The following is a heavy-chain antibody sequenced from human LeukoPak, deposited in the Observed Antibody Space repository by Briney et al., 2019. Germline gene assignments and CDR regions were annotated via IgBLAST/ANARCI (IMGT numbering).Heavy chain of an antibody. CDR3: ARERVGYSYGATCFDY. J-gene: IGHJ4*02. V-gene: IGHV4-61*02. CDR2: IYTSGST. Sequence: SQTLSPTCTVSGGSISSGSYYWSWIRQPAGKGLEWIGRIYTSGSTNYNPSLKSRVTISVDTSKNQLSLKLSSVTAADTAVYYCARERVGYSYGATCFDYWGQGTLVTVSS. CDR1: GGSISSGSYY. D-gene: IGHD5-18*01.